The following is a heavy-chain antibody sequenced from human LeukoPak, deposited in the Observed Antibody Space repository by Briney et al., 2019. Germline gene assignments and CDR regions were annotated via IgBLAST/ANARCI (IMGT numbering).Heavy chain of an antibody. J-gene: IGHJ6*02. CDR2: INPNSGGT. CDR1: GYTFTGYY. CDR3: ASSPRGYSGYDAPNYYYYYGMDV. V-gene: IGHV1-2*02. Sequence: GASVKVSCKASGYTFTGYYMHWVRQAPGQGLEWMGWINPNSGGTNYAQKFQGRVTMTRDTSISTAYMELSRLRSDDTAVYYCASSPRGYSGYDAPNYYYYYGMDVWGQGTTVTVSS. D-gene: IGHD5-12*01.